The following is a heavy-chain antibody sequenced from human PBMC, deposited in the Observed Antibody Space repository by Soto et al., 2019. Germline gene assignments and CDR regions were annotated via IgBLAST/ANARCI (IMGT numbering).Heavy chain of an antibody. Sequence: ASVKVSCKASGYNFTSYGISWVRQAPGQGLEWMGWVSPHNDRTKYARRFQDRVTMTTETPTSTVYMELGSLRSDDTAVYYCARDLYYSSGRYFDHDAFDIWGQGTVVTVSS. D-gene: IGHD6-19*01. CDR3: ARDLYYSSGRYFDHDAFDI. J-gene: IGHJ3*02. CDR2: VSPHNDRT. CDR1: GYNFTSYG. V-gene: IGHV1-18*01.